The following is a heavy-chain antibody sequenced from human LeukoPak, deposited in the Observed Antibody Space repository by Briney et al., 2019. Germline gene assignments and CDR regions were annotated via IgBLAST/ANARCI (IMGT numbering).Heavy chain of an antibody. Sequence: PGGSLRLSRAASEFTFSRYAMSWVRQAPGKGLEWVSVISGGGGSTYYADSVKGRFTISRDNSKNTLFLQMNSLRAEDTAIYYCAKDGTITSGFPYFDYWGQGTLVTVSS. CDR3: AKDGTITSGFPYFDY. CDR1: EFTFSRYA. J-gene: IGHJ4*02. D-gene: IGHD1-20*01. V-gene: IGHV3-23*01. CDR2: ISGGGGST.